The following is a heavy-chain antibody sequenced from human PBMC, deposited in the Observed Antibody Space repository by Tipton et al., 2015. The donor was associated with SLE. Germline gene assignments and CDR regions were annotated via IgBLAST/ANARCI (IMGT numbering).Heavy chain of an antibody. J-gene: IGHJ2*01. Sequence: TLSLTCAVYGGSISISNWWSWVRQPPGKGLEWIGEIYHSGSTNYNPSLKSRVTISVDKSKNQFSLKLSSVTAADTAVYYCARDSYRLLGRYFDLWGRGTLVTVSS. CDR1: GGSISISNW. CDR2: IYHSGST. CDR3: ARDSYRLLGRYFDL. V-gene: IGHV4-4*02. D-gene: IGHD1-26*01.